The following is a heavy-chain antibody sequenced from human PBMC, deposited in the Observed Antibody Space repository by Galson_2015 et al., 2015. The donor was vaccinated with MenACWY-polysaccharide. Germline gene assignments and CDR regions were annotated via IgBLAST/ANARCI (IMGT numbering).Heavy chain of an antibody. CDR2: ILYTGNA. Sequence: SETLSLTCTVSGESINTHHKYWGWLRQPPGKELEWIASILYTGNAYYNPSLQSRVTISGDTSKNQISLKVTSMTAADTAVYYCARAAHFQPFDIWGQGTTITVSS. J-gene: IGHJ3*02. D-gene: IGHD2/OR15-2a*01. CDR1: GESINTHHKY. V-gene: IGHV4-39*07. CDR3: ARAAHFQPFDI.